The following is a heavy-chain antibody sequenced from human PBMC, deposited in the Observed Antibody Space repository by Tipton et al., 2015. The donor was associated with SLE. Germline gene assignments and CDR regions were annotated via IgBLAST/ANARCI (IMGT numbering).Heavy chain of an antibody. CDR1: GGSISSGGYS. Sequence: TLSLTCAVSGGSISSGGYSWSWIRQPPGKGLEWIGYMYHSGSTNYNPSLKSRVTISVDTSKNQFSLKLSSVTAADTAVYYCARGESRSYIAARLGFDYWGQGTLVTVSS. V-gene: IGHV4-30-2*01. J-gene: IGHJ4*02. CDR2: MYHSGST. D-gene: IGHD6-6*01. CDR3: ARGESRSYIAARLGFDY.